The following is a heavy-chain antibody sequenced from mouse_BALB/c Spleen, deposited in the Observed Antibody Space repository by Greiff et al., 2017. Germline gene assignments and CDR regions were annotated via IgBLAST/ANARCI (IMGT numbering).Heavy chain of an antibody. CDR1: GFSLTGYG. D-gene: IGHD1-1*01. CDR2: IWGDGST. J-gene: IGHJ3*01. V-gene: IGHV2-6-7*01. CDR3: SRDNYYVSSYPFAY. Sequence: QVQLKESGPGLVAPSQSLSITCTVSGFSLTGYGVNWVRQPPGKGLEWLGMIWGDGSTDYNSALKSRLSISKDNSKSQVFLKMNSLQTDDTARYYCSRDNYYVSSYPFAYWGQGTLVTVSA.